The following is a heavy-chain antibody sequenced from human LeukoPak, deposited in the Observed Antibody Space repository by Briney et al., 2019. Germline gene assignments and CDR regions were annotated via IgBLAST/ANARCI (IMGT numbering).Heavy chain of an antibody. V-gene: IGHV3-11*03. CDR1: GFTFSTYA. CDR2: ISSSSSYT. Sequence: GGSLRLSCAASGFTFSTYAVSWVRQAPGKGLEWVSYISSSSSYTNYADSVKGRFTISRDSAKNSLYLQMNSLRAEDTAVYYCARSTLYDILTEYYFDYWGQGTLVTVSS. CDR3: ARSTLYDILTEYYFDY. J-gene: IGHJ4*02. D-gene: IGHD3-9*01.